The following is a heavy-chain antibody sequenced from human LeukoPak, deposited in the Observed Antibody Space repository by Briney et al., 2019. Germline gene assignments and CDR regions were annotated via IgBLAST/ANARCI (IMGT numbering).Heavy chain of an antibody. CDR1: GGSISSYY. D-gene: IGHD6-19*01. CDR2: IYTSGST. CDR3: ARDDSSGWYFSGAFDI. Sequence: ASETLSLTCTVSGGSISSYYWSWIRQPAGKGLEWIGRIYTSGSTNYNPSLKSRVTMSVDTSKNQFSLKLSSVTAADTAVYYCARDDSSGWYFSGAFDIWGQGTMVTVSS. V-gene: IGHV4-4*07. J-gene: IGHJ3*02.